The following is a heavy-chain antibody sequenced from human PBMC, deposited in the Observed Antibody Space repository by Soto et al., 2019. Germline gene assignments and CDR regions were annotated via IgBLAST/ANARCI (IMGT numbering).Heavy chain of an antibody. Sequence: PGESLKISCKGSGYSFTSYWISWVRQMPGKGLEWMGRIDPSDSYTNYSPSFQGHVTISADKSISTAYLQWSSLKASDTAMYYCARRPPGGDSGSYSYYYYGMDVWGQGTTVTVSS. CDR1: GYSFTSYW. CDR2: IDPSDSYT. CDR3: ARRPPGGDSGSYSYYYYGMDV. J-gene: IGHJ6*02. D-gene: IGHD3-10*01. V-gene: IGHV5-10-1*01.